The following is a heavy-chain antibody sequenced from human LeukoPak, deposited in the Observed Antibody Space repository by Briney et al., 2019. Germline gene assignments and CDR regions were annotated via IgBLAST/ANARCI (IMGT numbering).Heavy chain of an antibody. CDR3: AKSKENWEDGAFDF. Sequence: PGGSLRLSCAASGFTFSSYAMSWVRQAPGTGLEWVSTISGSGGSTYYADSVKGRFTISRDNSKNTLYLQMNSLRAEDTAVYYCAKSKENWEDGAFDFWGQGTMVTVSS. D-gene: IGHD7-27*01. CDR2: ISGSGGST. V-gene: IGHV3-23*01. CDR1: GFTFSSYA. J-gene: IGHJ3*01.